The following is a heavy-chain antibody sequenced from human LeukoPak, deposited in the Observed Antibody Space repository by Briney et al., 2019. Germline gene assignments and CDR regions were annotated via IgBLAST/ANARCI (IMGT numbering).Heavy chain of an antibody. D-gene: IGHD5-12*01. V-gene: IGHV3-48*01. CDR3: ARGGYSGFDV. CDR1: GFSFSSYS. CDR2: ISSSSSTI. Sequence: GGSLRLSCAASGFSFSSYSMNWVRQAPGKGLEWVSYISSSSSTIYYADSVKGRFTISRENAKNSLYLQMNSLRSGDTAVYYCARGGYSGFDVWGQGTVVTVSS. J-gene: IGHJ3*01.